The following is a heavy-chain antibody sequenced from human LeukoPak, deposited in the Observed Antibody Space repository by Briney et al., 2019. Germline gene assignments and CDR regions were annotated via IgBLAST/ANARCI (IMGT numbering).Heavy chain of an antibody. CDR1: GYTFTSYY. J-gene: IGHJ4*02. CDR3: ARMSMGYCSGGSCRSFDY. D-gene: IGHD2-15*01. CDR2: LNPSGGST. V-gene: IGHV1-46*01. Sequence: GASVKVSCKASGYTFTSYYMHWVRQAPGQGLEWMGILNPSGGSTSYAQKFQGRVTMTRDTSTSTVYMELSSLRSEDTAVYYCARMSMGYCSGGSCRSFDYWGQGTLVTVSS.